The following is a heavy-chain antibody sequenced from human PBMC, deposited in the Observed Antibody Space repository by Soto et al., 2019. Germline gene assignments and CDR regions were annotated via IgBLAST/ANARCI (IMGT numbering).Heavy chain of an antibody. CDR3: ARGQLARPLGGYYYYGMDV. J-gene: IGHJ6*02. D-gene: IGHD1-1*01. CDR1: GVTMSYGGYS. CDR2: IYYSGST. V-gene: IGHV4-61*08. Sequence: SETLSLTCSVSGVTMSYGGYSWSWIRQSPGKGLEWIGYIYYSGSTNYNPFLKSRVTISVDTSKNQFSLKLSSVTAADTAVYYCARGQLARPLGGYYYYGMDVWGQGTTVTVSS.